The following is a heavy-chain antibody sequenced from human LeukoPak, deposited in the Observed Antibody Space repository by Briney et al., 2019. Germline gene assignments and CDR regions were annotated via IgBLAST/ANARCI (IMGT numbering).Heavy chain of an antibody. CDR2: ISYDESHK. Sequence: GRSLRLSCAATGFTFSSYGMHWVRQAPGKGLEWVAVISYDESHKYYADSVKGRFTISRDTSKNTLYLQMNSLRAEDTAVYYCAKARSSSTSCSHYFDYWGQGTLVTVSS. V-gene: IGHV3-30*18. D-gene: IGHD2-2*01. J-gene: IGHJ4*02. CDR1: GFTFSSYG. CDR3: AKARSSSTSCSHYFDY.